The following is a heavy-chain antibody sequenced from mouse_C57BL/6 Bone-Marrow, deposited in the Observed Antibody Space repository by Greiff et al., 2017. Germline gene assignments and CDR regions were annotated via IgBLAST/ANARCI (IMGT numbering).Heavy chain of an antibody. J-gene: IGHJ4*01. V-gene: IGHV1-69*01. Sequence: VQLQQPGAELVMPGASVKLSCKASGYTFTSYWMHWVKQRPGQGLEWIGEIDPSDSYPNYNQKFKGKSTLTVDKSSSTAYMQLSSLTSEDSAVYYGARKEDYYGSSWGAARDYWGQGTSVTVSS. CDR1: GYTFTSYW. CDR3: ARKEDYYGSSWGAARDY. CDR2: IDPSDSYP. D-gene: IGHD1-1*01.